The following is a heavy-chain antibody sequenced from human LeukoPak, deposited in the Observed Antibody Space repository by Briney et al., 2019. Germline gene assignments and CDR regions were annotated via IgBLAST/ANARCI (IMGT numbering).Heavy chain of an antibody. CDR3: ARGDDTPHIVVVPAATKEGYAFDI. D-gene: IGHD2-2*01. CDR1: GGSISSGGYY. Sequence: SETLSLTCTVSGGSISSGGYYWSWIRQPPGKGLEWIGYIYHSGSTYYNPSLKSRVTISVDRSKNQFSLKLSSVTAADTAVYYCARGDDTPHIVVVPAATKEGYAFDIWGQGTMVTVSS. CDR2: IYHSGST. J-gene: IGHJ3*02. V-gene: IGHV4-30-2*01.